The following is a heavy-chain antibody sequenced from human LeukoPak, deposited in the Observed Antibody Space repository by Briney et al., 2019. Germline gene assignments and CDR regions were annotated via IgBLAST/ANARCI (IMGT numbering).Heavy chain of an antibody. CDR3: ARHLGYCGGDCYPSDYYYYGMDV. V-gene: IGHV4-61*02. J-gene: IGHJ6*02. Sequence: PSETLSLTCTVSGGSISSGSYYWSCIRQPAGKGLECIGRIYTSGSTNYNPSLKSRVTISVDTSKNQFSLKLSSVTAADTAVYYCARHLGYCGGDCYPSDYYYYGMDVWGQGTTVTVSS. CDR2: IYTSGST. D-gene: IGHD2-21*02. CDR1: GGSISSGSYY.